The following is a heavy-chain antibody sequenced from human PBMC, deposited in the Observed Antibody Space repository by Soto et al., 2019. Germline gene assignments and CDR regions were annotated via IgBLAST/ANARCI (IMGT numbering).Heavy chain of an antibody. V-gene: IGHV1-69*06. CDR3: ARIRVAARPDYYYGMDV. CDR2: IIPIFGTA. D-gene: IGHD6-6*01. CDR1: GGTFSSYA. J-gene: IGHJ6*02. Sequence: QVQLVQSGAEVKKPGSSVKVSCKASGGTFSSYAISWVRQAPGQGLEWMGGIIPIFGTANYAQKFQGRVTITADKSTSTAYMELSSLRSEDTAVYYCARIRVAARPDYYYGMDVWGQGTTVTVSS.